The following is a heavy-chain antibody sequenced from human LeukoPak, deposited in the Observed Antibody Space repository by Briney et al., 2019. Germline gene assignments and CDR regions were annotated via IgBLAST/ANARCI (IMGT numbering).Heavy chain of an antibody. Sequence: GGSLRLSCAASGFTFSDYGMHWVRQAPGKGLERVAVILKDGSTRYYTDSVQGRFTISRDDPQSTLYLQMNSLRAEDTAVYYCARGRRGMDVWGHGTTVTVSS. V-gene: IGHV3-33*01. J-gene: IGHJ6*02. CDR2: ILKDGSTR. CDR3: ARGRRGMDV. CDR1: GFTFSDYG.